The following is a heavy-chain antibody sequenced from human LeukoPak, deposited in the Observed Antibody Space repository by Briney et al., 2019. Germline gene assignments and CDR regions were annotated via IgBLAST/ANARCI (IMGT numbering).Heavy chain of an antibody. Sequence: ASVKVSCKASGYSFTSQDMHWVRQAPGQRLEWLGCINPDNGYTTYSQEFQGRVTITADESTSTAYMELSSLRSEDTAVYYCARVSYYYGSGSLNWFDPWGQGTLVTVSS. CDR2: INPDNGYT. J-gene: IGHJ5*02. CDR3: ARVSYYYGSGSLNWFDP. V-gene: IGHV1-3*03. D-gene: IGHD3-10*01. CDR1: GYSFTSQD.